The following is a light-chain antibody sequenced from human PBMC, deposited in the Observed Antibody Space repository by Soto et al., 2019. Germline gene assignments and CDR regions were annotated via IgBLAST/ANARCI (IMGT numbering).Light chain of an antibody. CDR3: QQYDSWPLT. CDR1: QSVSSN. CDR2: GAS. V-gene: IGKV3-15*01. Sequence: EIVMTQSPATLSVSPGERATLSCRASQSVSSNLAWYQQKPGQAPSLLIYGASTRATGTPARFSGSGSGTEFTLTISSLQSEDFGVYYCQQYDSWPLTFGGGTKVDIK. J-gene: IGKJ4*01.